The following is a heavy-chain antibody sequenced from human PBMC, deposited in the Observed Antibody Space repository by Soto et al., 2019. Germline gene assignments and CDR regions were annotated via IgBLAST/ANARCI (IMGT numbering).Heavy chain of an antibody. CDR1: GFTFSSYD. D-gene: IGHD6-6*01. Sequence: EVQLLESGGGLVQPGASLRLSCAASGFTFSSYDMSWVRQAPGKGLEWVSVISGSDDSTYYADSVKGRFTISRDNSKNTLYLQMNSLRAEDTAVYYCAKMSSSSTFDYWGQRTPVTVSS. J-gene: IGHJ4*02. V-gene: IGHV3-23*01. CDR2: ISGSDDST. CDR3: AKMSSSSTFDY.